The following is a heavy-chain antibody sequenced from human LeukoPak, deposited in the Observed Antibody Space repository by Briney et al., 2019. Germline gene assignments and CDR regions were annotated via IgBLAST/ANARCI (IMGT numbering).Heavy chain of an antibody. D-gene: IGHD6-13*01. J-gene: IGHJ6*03. CDR2: MNPNSGNT. CDR1: GYTFTSYD. Sequence: ASVTVSCKASGYTFTSYDINWVRQATGQGLEWMGLMNPNSGNTGYAQRFQGRVIMTSNTSLSTAYMELSSLRSEDTAVYYCAGQGSCSWYFYCMDVWGKGTTVTVSS. CDR3: AGQGSCSWYFYCMDV. V-gene: IGHV1-8*01.